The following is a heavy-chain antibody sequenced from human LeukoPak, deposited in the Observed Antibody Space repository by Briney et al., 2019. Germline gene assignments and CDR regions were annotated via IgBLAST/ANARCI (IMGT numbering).Heavy chain of an antibody. CDR3: AKDPMVRGATYDY. CDR1: GFTFRRYA. D-gene: IGHD3-10*01. CDR2: ISGSGTT. Sequence: GGSLRLSCAASGFTFRRYAMTWVRQAPGKGLEWASAISGSGTTYYADSVKGRFTISRDNSKNTLYLQMNSLRAEDTAVYYCAKDPMVRGATYDYWGQGTLVTVSS. J-gene: IGHJ4*02. V-gene: IGHV3-23*01.